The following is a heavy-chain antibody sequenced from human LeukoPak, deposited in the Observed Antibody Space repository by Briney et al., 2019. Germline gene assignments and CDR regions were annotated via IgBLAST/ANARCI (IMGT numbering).Heavy chain of an antibody. CDR2: ISGSGGST. CDR1: GFTFSSYA. CDR3: AKDSVYCSSTSCYVY. Sequence: GGSLRLSCAASGFTFSSYAMSWVRRAPGKGLEWVSAISGSGGSTYYADSVKGRFTISRDNSKNTLYLQMNSLRAEDTAVYYCAKDSVYCSSTSCYVYWGQGTLVTVS. V-gene: IGHV3-23*01. D-gene: IGHD2-2*01. J-gene: IGHJ4*02.